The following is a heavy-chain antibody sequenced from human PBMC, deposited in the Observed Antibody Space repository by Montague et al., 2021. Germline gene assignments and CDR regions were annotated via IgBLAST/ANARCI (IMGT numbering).Heavy chain of an antibody. CDR3: AKRDSSGLHYFDY. CDR1: GFTFSSYA. D-gene: IGHD6-19*01. Sequence: LRLYCAASGFTFSSYAMTWVRQAPGKGLEWVSLIVGNGGNTFYADSVKGRFTISRDNSKNTLYLQMNSLRADDTAAYYCAKRDSSGLHYFDYWGQGTLVTVSS. J-gene: IGHJ4*02. CDR2: IVGNGGNT. V-gene: IGHV3-23*01.